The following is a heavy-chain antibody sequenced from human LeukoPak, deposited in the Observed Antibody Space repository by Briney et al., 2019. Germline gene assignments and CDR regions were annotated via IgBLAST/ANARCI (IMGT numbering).Heavy chain of an antibody. CDR1: GFTFSSYG. V-gene: IGHV3-33*01. Sequence: GRSLRLSCAASGFTFSSYGMHWVRQAPGKGLEWVAVIWYDGSNKYYADSVRGRFTISRDNSKNTIYLQMDSLRAEDTAIYYCARDYWWNYDYWGQGTLVTVSS. CDR2: IWYDGSNK. J-gene: IGHJ4*02. D-gene: IGHD1-7*01. CDR3: ARDYWWNYDY.